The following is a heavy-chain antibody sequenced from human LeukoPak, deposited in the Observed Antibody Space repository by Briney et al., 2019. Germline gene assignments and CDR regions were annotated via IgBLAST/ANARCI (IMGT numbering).Heavy chain of an antibody. V-gene: IGHV1-46*01. D-gene: IGHD6-19*01. J-gene: IGHJ4*02. Sequence: ASVKVSCKASGYTFTNYYIHWVRQAPGQGLEWMGTINPRGGSTNYAQKFQGRVTMTRDTSTSTVYMELSSLRSEDTAVYYCARGPRKAVALDYWGQGTLVTVSS. CDR1: GYTFTNYY. CDR2: INPRGGST. CDR3: ARGPRKAVALDY.